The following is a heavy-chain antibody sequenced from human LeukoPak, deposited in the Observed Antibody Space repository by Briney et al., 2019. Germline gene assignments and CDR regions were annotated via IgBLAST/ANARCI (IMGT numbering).Heavy chain of an antibody. D-gene: IGHD3-16*01. CDR3: AKRLGGSGFDY. J-gene: IGHJ4*02. Sequence: GGSLRLSCAASGFAFSTYVVSWVRQAPGKGLDWVSAIGTSGGTTYCADSVKGRFTISRDNSKDTLYLQMNSLRAEDTAVYYCAKRLGGSGFDYWGQGTLVTVSS. CDR1: GFAFSTYV. V-gene: IGHV3-23*01. CDR2: IGTSGGTT.